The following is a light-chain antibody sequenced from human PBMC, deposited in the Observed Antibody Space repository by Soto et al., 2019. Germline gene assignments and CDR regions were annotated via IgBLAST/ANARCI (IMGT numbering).Light chain of an antibody. CDR1: QSVSNDF. J-gene: IGKJ1*01. CDR2: GAS. CDR3: QQYGSSPPRT. Sequence: EIVLTPSPGILSLSPRERATLYCRASQSVSNDFLAWYQQKPGQAPRLLIYGASTRATDVPDRFSGSGSGADFTLSISRLEPEDFAVYYCQQYGSSPPRTFGQGTKVDIK. V-gene: IGKV3-20*01.